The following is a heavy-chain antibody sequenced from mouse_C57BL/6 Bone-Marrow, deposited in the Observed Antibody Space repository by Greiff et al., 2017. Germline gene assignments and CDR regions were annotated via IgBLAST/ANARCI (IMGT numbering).Heavy chain of an antibody. D-gene: IGHD2-5*01. V-gene: IGHV1-69*01. J-gene: IGHJ4*01. CDR3: ARRGGAYYSNYDAMDD. Sequence: QVQLKQPGAELVMPGASVKLSCKASGYTFTSYWMHWVKQRPGQGLEWIGEIDPSDSYTNYNQKFKGKSTLTVDNSSSTAYMQLSSLTSEDSAVYYCARRGGAYYSNYDAMDDWGQGTSVTVSS. CDR2: IDPSDSYT. CDR1: GYTFTSYW.